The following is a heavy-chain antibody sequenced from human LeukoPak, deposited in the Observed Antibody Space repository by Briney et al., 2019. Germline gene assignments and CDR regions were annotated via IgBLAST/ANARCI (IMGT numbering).Heavy chain of an antibody. CDR3: ARHAYHYGSGSYRDY. CDR1: GYSFTSYW. CDR2: IYPGDSDT. Sequence: PGGSLRLSCKGSGYSFTSYWIGWVRQMPGKGLEWMGIIYPGDSDTRYSPSFQGQVTISADKSISTAYLQWSSLKASDTAMYYCARHAYHYGSGSYRDYWGQGTLVTVSS. D-gene: IGHD3-10*01. V-gene: IGHV5-51*01. J-gene: IGHJ4*02.